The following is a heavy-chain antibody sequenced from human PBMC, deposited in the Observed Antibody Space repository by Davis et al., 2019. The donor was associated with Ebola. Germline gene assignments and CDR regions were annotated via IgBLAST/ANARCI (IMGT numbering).Heavy chain of an antibody. D-gene: IGHD4-17*01. Sequence: PGGSLRLSCVASGLNFRSSVMHWVRQVPGKGLEWVSLIWFDGSNKYYADSVKGRFTISRDNSRNTLYLQMNSLRAEDTAVYYCVRDRLRADRWGQGTQVSVSS. V-gene: IGHV3-33*08. J-gene: IGHJ5*02. CDR1: GLNFRSSV. CDR2: IWFDGSNK. CDR3: VRDRLRADR.